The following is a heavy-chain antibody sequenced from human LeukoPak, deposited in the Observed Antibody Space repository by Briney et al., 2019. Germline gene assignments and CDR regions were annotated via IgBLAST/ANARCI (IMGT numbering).Heavy chain of an antibody. Sequence: GGSLRLSCAASGFTFSSYWMHWVRQAPGKGLVWVPRINSDGSSTSYADSVKGRFTISRDNAKNTLYLQMNSLRAEDTAVYYCASDIQKIVATSLTPGGSDYWGQGTLVTVSS. V-gene: IGHV3-74*01. CDR1: GFTFSSYW. CDR3: ASDIQKIVATSLTPGGSDY. D-gene: IGHD5-12*01. J-gene: IGHJ4*02. CDR2: INSDGSST.